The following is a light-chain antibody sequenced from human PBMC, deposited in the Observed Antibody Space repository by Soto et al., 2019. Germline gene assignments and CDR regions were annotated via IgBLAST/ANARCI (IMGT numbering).Light chain of an antibody. CDR2: GNS. J-gene: IGLJ1*01. Sequence: QSVLTQPPSVSGAPGQRVTISCTGSSSNIGAGYDVHWYQQLPGTAPKLLIYGNSNRPSGVPVRFSGSKSGTSASLAITGLQAEDEADYSCQSYDSSLSGLYVFGTGTKVTVL. CDR1: SSNIGAGYD. V-gene: IGLV1-40*01. CDR3: QSYDSSLSGLYV.